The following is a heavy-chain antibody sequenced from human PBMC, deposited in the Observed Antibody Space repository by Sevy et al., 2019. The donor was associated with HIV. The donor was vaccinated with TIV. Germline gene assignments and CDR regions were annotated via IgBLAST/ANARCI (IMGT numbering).Heavy chain of an antibody. D-gene: IGHD4-4*01. CDR1: GFSFRSYW. J-gene: IGHJ6*02. CDR3: ARDSKGGLDV. CDR2: IKLDGDEK. Sequence: GGSLRLSCTASGFSFRSYWMTWVRQAPGMGLEWVANIKLDGDEKYYVGSLKGRFTISRDNVKNSLYLQMNNLRAEDTAVYYCARDSKGGLDVWGQGTTLTVSS. V-gene: IGHV3-7*01.